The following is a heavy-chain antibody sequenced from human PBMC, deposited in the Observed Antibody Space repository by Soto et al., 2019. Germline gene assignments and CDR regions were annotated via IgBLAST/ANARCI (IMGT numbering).Heavy chain of an antibody. D-gene: IGHD3-10*01. V-gene: IGHV3-48*02. CDR1: GFTFSSYS. CDR3: AMLAYGSGSHYTDY. Sequence: EVQLLESGGGLVQPGGSLRLSCAASGFTFSSYSMNWVRQAPGKGLEWVSCISSGSSIIYYAYSVKGRFNISRDNAKNTLHLQMNSLRDEDTAVYYCAMLAYGSGSHYTDYWGQGTLVTVSS. CDR2: ISSGSSII. J-gene: IGHJ4*02.